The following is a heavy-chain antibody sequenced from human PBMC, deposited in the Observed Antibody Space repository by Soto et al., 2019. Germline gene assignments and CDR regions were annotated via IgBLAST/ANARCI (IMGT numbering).Heavy chain of an antibody. CDR1: GDSISSSRW. V-gene: IGHV4-4*02. J-gene: IGHJ4*02. CDR2: IYHNGNT. CDR3: GDPPSAF. D-gene: IGHD6-19*01. Sequence: QVQLQESGPGLVKPSGTLSLTCAVSGDSISSSRWWTWVRQPPGKGLEWIGEIYHNGNTNYNTSLNSRVTISVDKSKNQFSLKLNSVTAADTAIYYCGDPPSAFWGQGTLVTVSS.